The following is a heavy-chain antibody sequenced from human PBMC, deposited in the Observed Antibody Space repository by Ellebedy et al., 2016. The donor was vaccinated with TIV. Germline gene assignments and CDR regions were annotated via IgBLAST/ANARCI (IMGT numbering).Heavy chain of an antibody. CDR2: ISSSSSTI. CDR3: ARDVGATICYFDY. CDR1: GFTFSSYS. V-gene: IGHV3-48*02. Sequence: GESLKISCAASGFTFSSYSMNWVRQAPGKGLEWVSSISSSSSTIYYADSVKGRFTISRDNAKNSLYLQMNSLRDEDTAVYYCARDVGATICYFDYWGQGTLVTVSS. J-gene: IGHJ4*02. D-gene: IGHD1-26*01.